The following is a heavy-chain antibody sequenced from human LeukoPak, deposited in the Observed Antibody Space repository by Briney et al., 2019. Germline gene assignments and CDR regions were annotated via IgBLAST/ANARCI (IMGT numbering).Heavy chain of an antibody. CDR1: GFTFSSFD. D-gene: IGHD5-12*01. CDR3: AKGGKWLRSDY. Sequence: GSLRLSCAASGFTFSSFDMSWVRQAPGKGLEWVSAIYGSGGSTYYADSVKGRFTISRDNSENTLYLQMNSLRAEDTAVYHCAKGGKWLRSDYWGQGTLVTVSS. CDR2: IYGSGGST. J-gene: IGHJ4*02. V-gene: IGHV3-23*01.